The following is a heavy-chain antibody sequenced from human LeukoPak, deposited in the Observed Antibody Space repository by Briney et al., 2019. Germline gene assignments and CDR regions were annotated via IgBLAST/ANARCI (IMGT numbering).Heavy chain of an antibody. V-gene: IGHV4-39*01. CDR1: GGSISSSSYY. J-gene: IGHJ4*02. Sequence: SETLSLTCTVSGGSISSSSYYWGWIRQPPGKGLEWIGSIYYSGSTYYNPSLKSRVTISVDTSKNQFSLKLSSVTAADTAVYYCATQIWRQEVDYWGQGTLVTVSS. CDR2: IYYSGST. CDR3: ATQIWRQEVDY. D-gene: IGHD1-1*01.